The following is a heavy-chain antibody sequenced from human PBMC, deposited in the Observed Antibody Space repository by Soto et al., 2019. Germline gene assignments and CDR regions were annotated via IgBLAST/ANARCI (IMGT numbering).Heavy chain of an antibody. Sequence: SLRLSCAASGFTFSSYWMHWVRQAPGKGLVWVSSTNNEGSRTNYADSVKGRFTISRDNAKNTLYLQMNSLRGEDTAVYYCASPSSGSSSSWGQGTLVTVSS. CDR1: GFTFSSYW. CDR3: ASPSSGSSSS. V-gene: IGHV3-74*01. J-gene: IGHJ4*02. CDR2: TNNEGSRT. D-gene: IGHD6-13*01.